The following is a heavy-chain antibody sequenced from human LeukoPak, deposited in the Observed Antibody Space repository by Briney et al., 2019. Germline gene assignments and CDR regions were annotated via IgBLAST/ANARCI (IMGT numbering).Heavy chain of an antibody. J-gene: IGHJ4*02. V-gene: IGHV3-7*01. CDR2: IKQDGSEK. CDR3: ARDALGAYITGTTCFDY. CDR1: GFTFSSYW. D-gene: IGHD1-7*01. Sequence: PGGSLRLSCAASGFTFSSYWMSWVRQAPGKGLEWVSNIKQDGSEKYYVDSVKGRFTISRDNAKNSLYLQMNSLRAEDTAVYYCARDALGAYITGTTCFDYWGQGTLVTVSS.